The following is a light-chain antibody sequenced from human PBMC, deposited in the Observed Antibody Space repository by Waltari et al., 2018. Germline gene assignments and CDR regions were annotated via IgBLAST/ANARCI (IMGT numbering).Light chain of an antibody. CDR2: AAS. J-gene: IGKJ4*01. CDR1: QSISSY. Sequence: DIQMTQSPSSLSASVGDRVTITCRASQSISSYLNWYQQKQGKAPKLLIYAASSLQSGVPSRFSGSGSGTDFTLTISSLQPEDFATYYCQQRSTFGGGTKGEIK. CDR3: QQRST. V-gene: IGKV1-39*01.